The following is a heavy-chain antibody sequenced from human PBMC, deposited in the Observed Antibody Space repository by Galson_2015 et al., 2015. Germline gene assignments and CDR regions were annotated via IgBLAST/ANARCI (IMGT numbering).Heavy chain of an antibody. D-gene: IGHD4-17*01. CDR1: GYTLAELS. Sequence: SVKVSCKVSGYTLAELSMHWVRQAPGKGLEWMGGFDPEDGETIYAQKFQGRVTMTEDTSTDTAYMELSSLRSEDTAVYYCATIQTDYGDLLVYAFDIWGQGTMVTVSS. V-gene: IGHV1-24*01. CDR2: FDPEDGET. CDR3: ATIQTDYGDLLVYAFDI. J-gene: IGHJ3*02.